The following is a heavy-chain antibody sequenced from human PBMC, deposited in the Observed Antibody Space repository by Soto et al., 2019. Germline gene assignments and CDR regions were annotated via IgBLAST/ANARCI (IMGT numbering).Heavy chain of an antibody. J-gene: IGHJ6*03. CDR1: GFTFRSYW. CDR2: INGDGNNT. V-gene: IGHV3-74*01. CDR3: ARGSGYADYYYCYMDV. Sequence: EVQLVESGGGLAQPGRSLRLSCAASGFTFRSYWMHWVRQVPGKGLVWVSRINGDGNNTNYADSVKGRFTISRDNAKKTRYLQMTSLRAEYTALYYCARGSGYADYYYCYMDVWGKGTTGTVSS. D-gene: IGHD5-12*01.